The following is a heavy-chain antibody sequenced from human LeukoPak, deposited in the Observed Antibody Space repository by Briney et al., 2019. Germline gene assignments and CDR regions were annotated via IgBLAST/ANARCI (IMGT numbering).Heavy chain of an antibody. J-gene: IGHJ3*02. CDR3: ARKMRSSWRGNAFDI. Sequence: GGSLRLSCAASGFTFSSYSMNWVRQAPGKGLEWVSSISSSSSYIYYADSVKGRFTISRDNAKNSLYPQMNSLRAEDTAVYYCARKMRSSWRGNAFDIWGQGTMVTVSS. CDR2: ISSSSSYI. CDR1: GFTFSSYS. V-gene: IGHV3-21*01. D-gene: IGHD6-13*01.